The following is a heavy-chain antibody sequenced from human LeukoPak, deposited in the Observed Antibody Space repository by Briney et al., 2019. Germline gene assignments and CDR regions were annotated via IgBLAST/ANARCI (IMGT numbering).Heavy chain of an antibody. D-gene: IGHD2-2*01. CDR2: ISSSSSYI. J-gene: IGHJ3*02. CDR1: GHTFRLYS. V-gene: IGHV3-21*01. CDR3: TRHLEDKASNTSGYGKFHALDI. Sequence: GGSLRLSCAASGHTFRLYSKKWLRQAPGKGLEWVSSISSSSSYIYYADSVKGRFTISRDNAKNSLYLQTNSLRAEDTAVYYCTRHLEDKASNTSGYGKFHALDIWGQGTMVTVSS.